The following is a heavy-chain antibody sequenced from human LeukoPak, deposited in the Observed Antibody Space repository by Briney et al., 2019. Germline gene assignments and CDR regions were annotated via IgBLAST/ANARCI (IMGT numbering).Heavy chain of an antibody. D-gene: IGHD5-12*01. CDR3: ARERSIVANRGVDY. J-gene: IGHJ4*02. CDR1: GFTFSSYS. CDR2: ISSSSSYI. V-gene: IGHV3-21*01. Sequence: GGSLRLSCAASGFTFSSYSMNWVRQAPGNGLEWVSSISSSSSYIYYADSVKGRFTISRDNAKNSLYLQMNSLRAEDTAVYYCARERSIVANRGVDYWGQGTLVTVSS.